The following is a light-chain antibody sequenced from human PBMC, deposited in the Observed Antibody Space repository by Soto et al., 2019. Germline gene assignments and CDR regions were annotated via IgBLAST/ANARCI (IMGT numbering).Light chain of an antibody. CDR3: QHYNSYSEA. J-gene: IGKJ1*01. Sequence: IQMTQSPSSLSASVGDRVTITCRSSQSISGYLAWYQQKPGKAPKLLIYDASSLESGVPSRFSGSGSGTEFTLTISSLQPDDFATYYCQHYNSYSEAFGQGTKVDI. CDR1: QSISGY. CDR2: DAS. V-gene: IGKV1-5*01.